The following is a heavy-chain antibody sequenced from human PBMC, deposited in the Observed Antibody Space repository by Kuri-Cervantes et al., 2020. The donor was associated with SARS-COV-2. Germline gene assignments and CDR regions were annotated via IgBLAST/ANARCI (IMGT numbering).Heavy chain of an antibody. D-gene: IGHD2-15*01. CDR2: IYSGGST. V-gene: IGHV3-53*05. Sequence: GESLKISCAASGFPVRSNYMSWVRQAPGKGLEWVSVIYSGGSTYYADSVKGRFTISRDNSKNTLYLQMNSLRAEDTAVCYCAKDSALVVAAPILSFLDYWGQGTLVTVSS. CDR1: GFPVRSNY. CDR3: AKDSALVVAAPILSFLDY. J-gene: IGHJ4*02.